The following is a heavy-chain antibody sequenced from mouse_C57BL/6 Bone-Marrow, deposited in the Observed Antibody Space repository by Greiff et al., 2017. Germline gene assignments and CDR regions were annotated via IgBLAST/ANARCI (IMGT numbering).Heavy chain of an antibody. CDR3: ARPTVVATDWYFDV. J-gene: IGHJ1*03. CDR1: GYAFTNYL. D-gene: IGHD1-1*01. CDR2: INPGSGGT. Sequence: QVQLQKSGAELVRPGTSVKVSCKASGYAFTNYLIEWVKQRPGQGLEWIGVINPGSGGTNYNEKFKGKETLTADKSSSTAYMKLSSLTSEDSAVYFCARPTVVATDWYFDVWGTGTTVTVSS. V-gene: IGHV1-54*01.